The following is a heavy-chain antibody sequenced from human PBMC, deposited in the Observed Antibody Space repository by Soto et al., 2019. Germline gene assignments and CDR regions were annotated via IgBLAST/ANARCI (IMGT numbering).Heavy chain of an antibody. V-gene: IGHV1-3*01. D-gene: IGHD3-3*01. J-gene: IGHJ4*02. Sequence: ASVKVSCKASGYTFTDSAVNWVRQAPGQWLEWMGWINAGNGDIKYSQSFQGRVTITRDTSATTAYMELSSLRSEDTAVYYCAKGVWSGTSRPYYLHYWGQGTLVTVSS. CDR3: AKGVWSGTSRPYYLHY. CDR2: INAGNGDI. CDR1: GYTFTDSA.